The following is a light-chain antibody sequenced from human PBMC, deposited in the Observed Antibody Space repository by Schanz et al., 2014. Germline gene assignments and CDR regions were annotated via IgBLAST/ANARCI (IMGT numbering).Light chain of an antibody. CDR2: SNN. CDR3: ASWDDSLNGWV. CDR1: SNLASNT. Sequence: QSVLTQPPSASGTPGQRVTISCSGSSNLASNTVHWYQQVPGTAPKLLIYSNNQRPSGVPDRISGSKSGTSASLAISGLQSDDEGDYYCASWDDSLNGWVFGGGTKLTVL. V-gene: IGLV1-44*01. J-gene: IGLJ2*01.